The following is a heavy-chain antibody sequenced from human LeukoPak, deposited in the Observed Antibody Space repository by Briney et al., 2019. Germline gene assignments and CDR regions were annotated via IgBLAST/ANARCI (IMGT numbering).Heavy chain of an antibody. CDR3: ARDKDYASDM. D-gene: IGHD4-11*01. J-gene: IGHJ3*02. CDR1: GFTFSSHN. CDR2: INFKSEDI. V-gene: IGHV3-48*01. Sequence: GGSLRLSCAASGFTFSSHNMNWVRQAPGKGLEWISFINFKSEDIRYADSVEGRFIISRDNARKSLYLHMNSLRAEDTAVYYCARDKDYASDMWGQGTMVTVAS.